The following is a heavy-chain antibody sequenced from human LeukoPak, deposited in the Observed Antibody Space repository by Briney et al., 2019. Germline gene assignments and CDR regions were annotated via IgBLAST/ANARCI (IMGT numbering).Heavy chain of an antibody. CDR3: AKAYYDSSGYYLLFYHFDY. J-gene: IGHJ4*02. CDR2: INNSGTRT. CDR1: GITIRNYG. D-gene: IGHD3-22*01. V-gene: IGHV3-23*05. Sequence: GGTLRLSCAASGITIRNYGMTWVRQAPGRGLQWVSSINNSGTRTFYEDSVRGRFTISRDDSKNTIYLQMNSLRAEDTAVYYCAKAYYDSSGYYLLFYHFDYWGQGTLVTVSS.